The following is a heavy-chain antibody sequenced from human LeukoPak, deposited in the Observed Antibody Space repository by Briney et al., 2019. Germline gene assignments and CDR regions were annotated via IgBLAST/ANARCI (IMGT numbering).Heavy chain of an antibody. D-gene: IGHD6-13*01. Sequence: GESLKISCKGSGYSFTSYWIGWVRQMPGKGLEWMGIIYPGDSDTRYSPSFQGQVTIAAAKSITTAYLQWSSLKATDTAMYHCARHLNDGSSWYSGFDYWGQGTLVTVS. CDR3: ARHLNDGSSWYSGFDY. V-gene: IGHV5-51*01. CDR2: IYPGDSDT. CDR1: GYSFTSYW. J-gene: IGHJ4*02.